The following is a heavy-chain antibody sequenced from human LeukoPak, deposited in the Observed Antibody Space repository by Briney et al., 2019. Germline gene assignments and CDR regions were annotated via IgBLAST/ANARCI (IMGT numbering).Heavy chain of an antibody. V-gene: IGHV4-39*07. CDR1: GGSISSSNYC. D-gene: IGHD2-8*02. J-gene: IGHJ4*02. CDR3: AREIGVLRSPHFDY. Sequence: SETLSLTCTVSGGSISSSNYCWGWIRQPPGKGLEWIGSIYYSGSTNYNPSFKSRVTMSVDTSKSQFSLKLISVTAADTAVYYCAREIGVLRSPHFDYWGQGTLVTVSS. CDR2: IYYSGST.